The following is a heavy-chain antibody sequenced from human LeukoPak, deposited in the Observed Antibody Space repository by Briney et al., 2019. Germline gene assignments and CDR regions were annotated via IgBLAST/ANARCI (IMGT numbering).Heavy chain of an antibody. CDR3: ARDSPYYDSSGYYGADAFDI. J-gene: IGHJ3*02. V-gene: IGHV3-23*01. CDR1: GFTFSSYV. Sequence: GGSLRLSCAASGFTFSSYVMSWVRQAPGKGLEWVSAISGSGGNTFSADSVKGRSTISRDNAKNSLYLQMNSLRAEDTAVYYCARDSPYYDSSGYYGADAFDIWGQGTMVTVSS. D-gene: IGHD3-22*01. CDR2: ISGSGGNT.